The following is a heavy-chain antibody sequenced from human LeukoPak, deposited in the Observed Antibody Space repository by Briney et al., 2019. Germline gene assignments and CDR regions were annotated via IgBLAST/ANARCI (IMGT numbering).Heavy chain of an antibody. CDR1: GYTFTSYG. CDR3: ARVKEGPVTTWGYYYGMDV. Sequence: ASVKVSCKASGYTFTSYGISWVRQAPGQGLEWMGWISAYNGNTNYAQKFQGRVAMTADTSTSTAYMELGSLRSDDTAVYYCARVKEGPVTTWGYYYGMDVWCQGTTVTVSS. D-gene: IGHD4-17*01. J-gene: IGHJ6*02. V-gene: IGHV1-18*01. CDR2: ISAYNGNT.